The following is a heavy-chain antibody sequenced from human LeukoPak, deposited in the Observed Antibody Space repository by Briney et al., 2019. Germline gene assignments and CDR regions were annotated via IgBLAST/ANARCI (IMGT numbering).Heavy chain of an antibody. V-gene: IGHV3-23*01. J-gene: IGHJ6*03. D-gene: IGHD3-16*01. CDR3: AKMMGQRLYDYCMDV. CDR2: MSGSGDGT. Sequence: PSETLSLTCTVSGGSISSGGYYCSWIRQHPGKGLEWVSAMSGSGDGTYYADSVMGRFTISRDNSKNTLYLQMNSLRAEDTAVYYCAKMMGQRLYDYCMDVWGKGTTITVSS. CDR1: GGSISSGGYY.